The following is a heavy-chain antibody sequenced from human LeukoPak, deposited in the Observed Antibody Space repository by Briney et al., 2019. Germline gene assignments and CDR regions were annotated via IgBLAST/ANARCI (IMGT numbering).Heavy chain of an antibody. J-gene: IGHJ4*02. Sequence: PGGSLRLSCAASGFTVSSNYMSWVRQAPGKGLEWVSVIYSGGSTYYADSVKGRFTISRDNSKNTLYLQMNSLRAEDAAVYYCXRYXTLXCFXYWGQGTLVXXSS. CDR1: GFTVSSNY. V-gene: IGHV3-66*02. CDR2: IYSGGST. D-gene: IGHD1-14*01. CDR3: XRYXTLXCFXY.